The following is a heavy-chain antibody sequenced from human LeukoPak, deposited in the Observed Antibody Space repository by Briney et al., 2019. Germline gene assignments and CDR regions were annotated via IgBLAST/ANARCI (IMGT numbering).Heavy chain of an antibody. CDR1: GGSISSYY. Sequence: PSETLSLTCTVSGGSISSYYWSWIRQPPGKGLEWIGYIYYSGSTNYNPSLKSRVNITVDTCKNQFSLKLSSVTAADTAVYYCARGVVVPAAKLNYNWFDPWGQGTLVTVSS. D-gene: IGHD2-2*01. J-gene: IGHJ5*02. CDR2: IYYSGST. V-gene: IGHV4-59*01. CDR3: ARGVVVPAAKLNYNWFDP.